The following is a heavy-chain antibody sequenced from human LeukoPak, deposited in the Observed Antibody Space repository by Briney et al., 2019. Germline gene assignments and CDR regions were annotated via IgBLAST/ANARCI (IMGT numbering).Heavy chain of an antibody. CDR3: ARGRTVFDF. D-gene: IGHD3/OR15-3a*01. J-gene: IGHJ4*02. V-gene: IGHV4-34*01. Sequence: SETLSLTCAVYGGSFSDYYWSWIRQPPEKGLEWIGEINHSGSTNYNPSLKTRVTISVDTSKNQFSLKLSSVTAADGAIYYCARGRTVFDFWGQGILVTVSS. CDR2: INHSGST. CDR1: GGSFSDYY.